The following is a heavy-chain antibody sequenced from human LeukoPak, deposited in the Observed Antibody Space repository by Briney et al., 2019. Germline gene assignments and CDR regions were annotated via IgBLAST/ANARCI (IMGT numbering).Heavy chain of an antibody. CDR2: FDPEDGET. V-gene: IGHV1-24*01. Sequence: ASVKVSCKVSGYTLTELSMHWVRQAPGKGLEWMGGFDPEDGETIYAQKFQGRVTMTEDTSTDTAYMELSSLRSEDTAVYYCATAPYSSGWYFDYWGQGTLDTVSS. J-gene: IGHJ4*02. CDR1: GYTLTELS. CDR3: ATAPYSSGWYFDY. D-gene: IGHD6-19*01.